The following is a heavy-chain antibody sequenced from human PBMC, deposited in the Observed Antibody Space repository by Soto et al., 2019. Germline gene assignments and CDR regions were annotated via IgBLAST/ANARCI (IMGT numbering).Heavy chain of an antibody. Sequence: PSETLSLTCAVYGGSFSGYYWSWFRQPQGKGLEWIGGINYRGSTNYNPSLRSRVTISVDTSKNQFSLKLSSVTAADTAVYYCARLGGSRYSYGSLDYWGQGTLVTVSS. D-gene: IGHD5-18*01. CDR1: GGSFSGYY. CDR2: INYRGST. V-gene: IGHV4-34*01. J-gene: IGHJ4*02. CDR3: ARLGGSRYSYGSLDY.